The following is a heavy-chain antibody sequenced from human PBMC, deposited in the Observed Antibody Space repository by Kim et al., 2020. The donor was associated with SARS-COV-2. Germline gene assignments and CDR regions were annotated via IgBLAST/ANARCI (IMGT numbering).Heavy chain of an antibody. J-gene: IGHJ5*02. CDR3: ARWAYCSGGSCYSLSWFDP. CDR2: INSDGSST. D-gene: IGHD2-15*01. V-gene: IGHV3-74*01. Sequence: GGSLRLSCAASGFTFSSYWMHWVRQAPGKGLVWVSRINSDGSSTSYADSVKGRFTISRDNAKNTLYLQMNSLRAEDTAVYYCARWAYCSGGSCYSLSWFDPWGQGTLVTVSS. CDR1: GFTFSSYW.